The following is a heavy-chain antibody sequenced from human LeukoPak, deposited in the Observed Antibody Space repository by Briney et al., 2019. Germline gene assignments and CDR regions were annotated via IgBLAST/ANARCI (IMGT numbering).Heavy chain of an antibody. CDR2: TNPYYGNT. D-gene: IGHD1-26*01. V-gene: IGHV1-18*01. CDR1: GYTFATYG. CDR3: AQFQWELRGFDY. Sequence: ASVKVSCKASGYTFATYGISWVRQAPGQGPEWMGWTNPYYGNTNYAQRLQGRVTMTTDTSTSTAYMELRSLRSDDTAVYYCAQFQWELRGFDYWGQGTLVTVSS. J-gene: IGHJ4*02.